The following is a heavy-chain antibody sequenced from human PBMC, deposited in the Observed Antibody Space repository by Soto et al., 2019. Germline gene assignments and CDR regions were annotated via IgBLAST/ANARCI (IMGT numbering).Heavy chain of an antibody. D-gene: IGHD6-19*01. CDR2: IIPIFGTA. CDR1: GGTFSSYA. CDR3: ARSQGGSSGWYETYYFDH. Sequence: QVQLVQSGAEVKKPGSSVKVSCKASGGTFSSYAISWVRQAPGQGLEWMGGIIPIFGTANYAQKFQGRVTITADESTSTAYMELSSLRSEDTAVYYCARSQGGSSGWYETYYFDHWGQGTLVTVSS. V-gene: IGHV1-69*01. J-gene: IGHJ4*02.